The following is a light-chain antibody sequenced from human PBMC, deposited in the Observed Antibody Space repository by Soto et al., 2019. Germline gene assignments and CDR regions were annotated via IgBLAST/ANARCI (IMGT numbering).Light chain of an antibody. V-gene: IGLV2-23*03. J-gene: IGLJ2*01. CDR2: EGS. Sequence: QSALSQPPSVSGSPGQSITISCSGTSSDVGSYKLVSWYQQHPGKAPKLMIYEGSKRPSGVSNRFSGSKSGNTASLTISGLQAEDEADYYCCSYAGSRTFVVFGGGTKLTVL. CDR1: SSDVGSYKL. CDR3: CSYAGSRTFVV.